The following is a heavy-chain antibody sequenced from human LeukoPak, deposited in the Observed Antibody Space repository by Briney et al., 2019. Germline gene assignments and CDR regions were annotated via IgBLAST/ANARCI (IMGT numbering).Heavy chain of an antibody. D-gene: IGHD6-19*01. V-gene: IGHV3-23*01. CDR2: ISGSGGST. Sequence: GGSLRLSCAASGFTFSSYAMSWVRQAPGKGLEWVSAISGSGGSTYYADSVKGRFTISRDNSKNTLYLQMNSLRAEDTAVYYCAKANIAVAGTSPGGGYWGQGTLVTVSS. CDR3: AKANIAVAGTSPGGGY. J-gene: IGHJ4*02. CDR1: GFTFSSYA.